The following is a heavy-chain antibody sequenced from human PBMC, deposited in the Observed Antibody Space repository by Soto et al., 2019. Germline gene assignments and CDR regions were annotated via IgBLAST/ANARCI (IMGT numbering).Heavy chain of an antibody. V-gene: IGHV1-2*02. CDR1: GYAFSDYF. D-gene: IGHD1-26*01. Sequence: QVQLVQSEAEVKKPGASVKVSCKPSGYAFSDYFLQWVRQAPGQGLEWVAWINPKDGGTYYAQKFQGRVAVTADTSIGTAYLELSRLTSDDTAVYYCTRDPWDDGGATVDYWGQGTLVTVSS. J-gene: IGHJ4*02. CDR2: INPKDGGT. CDR3: TRDPWDDGGATVDY.